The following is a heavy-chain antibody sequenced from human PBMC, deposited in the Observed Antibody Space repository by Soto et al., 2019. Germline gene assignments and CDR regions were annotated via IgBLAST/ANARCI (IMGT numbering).Heavy chain of an antibody. CDR3: ARTAAAGKYYYGMDV. CDR1: GYSFTSYW. J-gene: IGHJ6*02. V-gene: IGHV5-51*01. Sequence: GECLKISCKGSGYSFTSYWIGWARQMPGKGLEWMGIIYPGDSDTRYSPSFQGQVTISADKSISTAYLQWSSLKASDTAMYYCARTAAAGKYYYGMDVWGQGTTVTVSS. CDR2: IYPGDSDT. D-gene: IGHD6-13*01.